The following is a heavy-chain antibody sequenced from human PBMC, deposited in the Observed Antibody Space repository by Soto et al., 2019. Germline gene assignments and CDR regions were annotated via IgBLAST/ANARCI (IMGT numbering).Heavy chain of an antibody. J-gene: IGHJ4*02. Sequence: SETLSLTCTVSGGSISSYYWSWIRQPPGKGLEWIGYIYYSGSTNYNLSLKSRVTISVDTSKNQFSLKLSSVTAADTAVYYCASGGSCYSRYCYFDYWGQGTLVTVSS. CDR1: GGSISSYY. V-gene: IGHV4-59*01. CDR2: IYYSGST. D-gene: IGHD2-15*01. CDR3: ASGGSCYSRYCYFDY.